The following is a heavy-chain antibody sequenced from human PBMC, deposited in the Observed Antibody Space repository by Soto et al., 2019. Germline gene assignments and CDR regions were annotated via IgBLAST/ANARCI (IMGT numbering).Heavy chain of an antibody. CDR2: IKSKTDGGTT. Sequence: GGSLRLSCAASGFTFSNAWMSWVRQAPGKGLEWVGRIKSKTDGGTTDYAAPVKGRFTISRDDSKNTLYLQMNSLKTEDTAVYYCTTDPGFAYLTDYWGQGTRVTVSS. CDR3: TTDPGFAYLTDY. J-gene: IGHJ4*02. D-gene: IGHD3-10*01. CDR1: GFTFSNAW. V-gene: IGHV3-15*01.